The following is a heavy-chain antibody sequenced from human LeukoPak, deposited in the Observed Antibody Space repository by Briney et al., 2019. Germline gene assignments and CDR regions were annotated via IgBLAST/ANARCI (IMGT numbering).Heavy chain of an antibody. CDR3: ARPISSQGYFGVVID. V-gene: IGHV4-38-2*01. Sequence: PSETLSLTCAVPGYSISSASYWGWIRQPPGKGLEWIGNIYHSGSPYYNPSLKSRVTISVDTSKNQFSLKLSSVTAADTAVYYCARPISSQGYFGVVIDWGQGTLVTVSS. J-gene: IGHJ4*02. D-gene: IGHD3-3*01. CDR2: IYHSGSP. CDR1: GYSISSASY.